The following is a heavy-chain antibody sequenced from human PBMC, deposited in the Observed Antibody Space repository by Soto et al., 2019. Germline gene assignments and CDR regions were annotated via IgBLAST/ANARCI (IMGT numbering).Heavy chain of an antibody. CDR3: ARARLSVWGSYRYRHFDY. V-gene: IGHV1-8*01. CDR2: MNPNSGNT. J-gene: IGHJ4*02. CDR1: GYTFTSYD. D-gene: IGHD3-16*02. Sequence: GASVKVSCKASGYTFTSYDINWVRQATGQGLEWMGWMNPNSGNTGYAQKFRGRVTMTRNTSISAAYMELSSLRSEDTAVYYCARARLSVWGSYRYRHFDYWGQGTLVTVSS.